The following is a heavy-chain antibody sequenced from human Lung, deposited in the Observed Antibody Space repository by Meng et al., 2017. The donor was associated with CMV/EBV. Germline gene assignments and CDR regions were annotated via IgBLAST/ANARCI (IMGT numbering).Heavy chain of an antibody. Sequence: QVQLQESGPGLVKPSQTLSRTCTGSGASISSGYYHWSWIRQPPGKGLEYIGHIYDSRSGTTYYNPSLKSRVTISVDTSNNQFSLKVISVTAADTAVYYCANYRVGAGGQGSWGQGTLVTVSS. CDR1: GASISSGYYH. J-gene: IGHJ5*02. CDR3: ANYRVGAGGQGS. CDR2: IYDSRSGTT. D-gene: IGHD6-13*01. V-gene: IGHV4-30-4*08.